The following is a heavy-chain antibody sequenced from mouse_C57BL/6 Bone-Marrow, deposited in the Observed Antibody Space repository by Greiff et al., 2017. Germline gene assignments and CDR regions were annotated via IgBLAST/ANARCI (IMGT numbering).Heavy chain of an antibody. V-gene: IGHV5-6*01. Sequence: EVQLVESGGDLVKPGGSLKLSCAASGFTFSSYGMSWVRQTPDKRLGWVATISSGGSYTYYPDSVKGRFTISRDNAKNTLYLQMSSLKSEDTAMYYCARQKWYYAMDYWGQGTSVTVSS. D-gene: IGHD1-3*01. CDR2: ISSGGSYT. CDR1: GFTFSSYG. CDR3: ARQKWYYAMDY. J-gene: IGHJ4*01.